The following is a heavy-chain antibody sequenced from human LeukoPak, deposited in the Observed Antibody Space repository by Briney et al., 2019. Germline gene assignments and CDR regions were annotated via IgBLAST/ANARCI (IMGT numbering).Heavy chain of an antibody. Sequence: KSSETLSLTCTVSGGSISSYYWSWIRQPPGKGLEWIGYIYYSGSTNYNPSLKSRVTISVDTSKNQFSLKLSSVTAADTAVYYCARYSGSYYDHDYWGQGTLVTVSS. CDR3: ARYSGSYYDHDY. CDR1: GGSISSYY. V-gene: IGHV4-59*01. J-gene: IGHJ4*02. CDR2: IYYSGST. D-gene: IGHD1-26*01.